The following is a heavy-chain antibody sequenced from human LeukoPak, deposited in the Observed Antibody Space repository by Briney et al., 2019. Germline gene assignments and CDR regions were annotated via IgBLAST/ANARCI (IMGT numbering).Heavy chain of an antibody. J-gene: IGHJ4*02. CDR1: GYTFTSYG. CDR2: ISAYNGNT. CDR3: ARVCRGGYCSSTSSFDY. V-gene: IGHV1-18*01. D-gene: IGHD2-2*01. Sequence: ASVKVSCKASGYTFTSYGISWVRQAPGQGLEWMGWISAYNGNTNYSQKLQGRVTMTPDTSTSTAYMELRSLRSDDTAVYYCARVCRGGYCSSTSSFDYWGQGTLVTVSS.